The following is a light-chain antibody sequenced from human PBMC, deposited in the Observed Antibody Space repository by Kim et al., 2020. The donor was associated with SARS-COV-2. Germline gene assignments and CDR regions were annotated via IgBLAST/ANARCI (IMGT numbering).Light chain of an antibody. CDR2: DAS. V-gene: IGKV3-11*01. CDR3: QQRSNWPPKYT. J-gene: IGKJ2*01. CDR1: QSVSSY. Sequence: EIVLTQSQATLSLSPGERATLSCRASQSVSSYLAWYQQKPVQAPRLLIYDASNRATGIPARFSGSGSGTDFTLTISSLEPEDFAVYYCQQRSNWPPKYTFGQGTKLEI.